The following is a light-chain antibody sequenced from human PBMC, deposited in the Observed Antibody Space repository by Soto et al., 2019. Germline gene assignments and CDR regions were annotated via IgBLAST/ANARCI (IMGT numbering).Light chain of an antibody. CDR1: ESVTTTF. J-gene: IGKJ4*01. V-gene: IGKV3-20*01. CDR3: QQFGRTGLT. CDR2: GAV. Sequence: EIVLTQSPGTVSLSPGERATLSCRASESVTTTFLGWYQKTPGQPPRLLIYGAVTRATGTPDRFSASGSGTEFTLTITRLEPEDSAVYYCQQFGRTGLTFGGGTKVEI.